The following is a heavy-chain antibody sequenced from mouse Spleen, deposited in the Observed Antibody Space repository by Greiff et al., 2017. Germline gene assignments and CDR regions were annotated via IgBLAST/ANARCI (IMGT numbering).Heavy chain of an antibody. D-gene: IGHD2-2*01. CDR3: AGGYYGYSYYAMDY. CDR2: INPSNGRT. V-gene: IGHV1S81*02. Sequence: VQLQQPGAELVKPGASVKLSCKASGYTFTSYWMHWVKQRPGQGLEWIGEINPSNGRTNYNEKFKSKATLTVDKSSSTAYMQLSSLTSEDSAVYYCAGGYYGYSYYAMDYWGQGTSVTVSS. CDR1: GYTFTSYW. J-gene: IGHJ4*01.